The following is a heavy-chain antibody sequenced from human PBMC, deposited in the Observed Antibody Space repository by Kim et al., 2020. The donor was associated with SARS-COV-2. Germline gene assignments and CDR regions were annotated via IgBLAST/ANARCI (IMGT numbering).Heavy chain of an antibody. D-gene: IGHD3-3*01. CDR2: INHSGST. CDR3: ARTGRITIFGVVPDGYFQH. V-gene: IGHV4-34*01. CDR1: GGSFSGYY. J-gene: IGHJ1*01. Sequence: SETLSLTCAVYGGSFSGYYWSWIRQPPGKGLEWIGEINHSGSTNYNPSLKSRVTISVDTSKNQFSLKLSSVTAADTAVYYCARTGRITIFGVVPDGYFQHWGQGTLVTVSS.